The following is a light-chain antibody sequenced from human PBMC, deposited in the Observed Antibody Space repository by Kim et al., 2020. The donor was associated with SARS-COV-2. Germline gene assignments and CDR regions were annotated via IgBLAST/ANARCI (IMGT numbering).Light chain of an antibody. V-gene: IGKV3-11*01. CDR3: QHRRTWPLT. J-gene: IGKJ2*01. CDR1: QYIDNW. CDR2: DAS. Sequence: EIVLTQSPAILSLSPGERATLSCRASQYIDNWLAWYQQKPGQVPRLLIYDASNRATGIPARFSGSGSGTDFTLTISSLEPEDFAVYYCQHRRTWPLTFGQGTKLEI.